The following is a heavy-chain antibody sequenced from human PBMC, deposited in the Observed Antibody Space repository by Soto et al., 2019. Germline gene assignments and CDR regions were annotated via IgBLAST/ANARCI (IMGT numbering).Heavy chain of an antibody. CDR1: GFTFSSYS. V-gene: IGHV3-48*02. J-gene: IGHJ4*02. CDR2: ISSSSSTI. Sequence: EVQLVESGGGLVQPGGSLRLSCAASGFTFSSYSMNWVRQAPGKGLEWVSYISSSSSTIYYADSVKGRFTISRDNAKNSLYLQMNSLRDEDTAVYYCARDRVVVGDPPYFDYWGQGTLVTVSS. CDR3: ARDRVVVGDPPYFDY. D-gene: IGHD3-22*01.